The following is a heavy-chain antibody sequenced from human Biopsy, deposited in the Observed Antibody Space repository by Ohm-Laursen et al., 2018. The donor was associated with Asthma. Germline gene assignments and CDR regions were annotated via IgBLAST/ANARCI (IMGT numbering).Heavy chain of an antibody. V-gene: IGHV4-30-4*01. J-gene: IGHJ4*02. CDR1: GGPISSGAYY. D-gene: IGHD3-16*01. Sequence: PSQTLSLTCTVSGGPISSGAYYWSWVRQPPGKGLEWIGYIYYIGSTYYNPSLKSRVAISLDTSKNQFSLKLSSVTAADTAVYFCARRGGVRRYFDYWGQGTPVTVSS. CDR3: ARRGGVRRYFDY. CDR2: IYYIGST.